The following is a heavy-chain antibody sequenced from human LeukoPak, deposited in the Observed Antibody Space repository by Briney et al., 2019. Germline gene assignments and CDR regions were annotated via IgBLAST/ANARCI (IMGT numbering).Heavy chain of an antibody. CDR1: VFTFTSSA. D-gene: IGHD3-10*01. CDR3: AALWDTRGGYFDY. V-gene: IGHV1-58*02. CDR2: IVVGSGNT. J-gene: IGHJ4*02. Sequence: GTSVKVSCKASVFTFTSSAMQWVRQARGQRLDWIGWIVVGSGNTNYAQKFQERVTITRDMSTSTAYMELSSLRPEDTAVYYCAALWDTRGGYFDYWGQGGLVTVSS.